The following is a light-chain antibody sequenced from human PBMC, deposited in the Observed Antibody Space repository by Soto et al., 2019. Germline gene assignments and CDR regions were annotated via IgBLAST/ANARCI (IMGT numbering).Light chain of an antibody. CDR1: QILLHSDGKTY. J-gene: IGKJ1*01. CDR2: EGS. CDR3: MQSIQLPRT. V-gene: IGKV2D-29*01. Sequence: EIVMTQTQISLSITPGRPATISFKSNQILLHSDGKTYLYWYLQKPGQPPQLLIYEGSNRFSGVPDRFSARASGTDFTLRISRVEAADVGVYYCMQSIQLPRTFGQGTKV.